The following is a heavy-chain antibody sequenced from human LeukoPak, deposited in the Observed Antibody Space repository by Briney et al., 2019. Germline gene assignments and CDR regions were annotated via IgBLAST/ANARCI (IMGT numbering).Heavy chain of an antibody. J-gene: IGHJ5*02. Sequence: SETLSLTCTVSGGSISSYYWSWIRQPPEKGLEWIGFFYYSGSTNYNPSLKSRVTISVDTSKNQFSLKLSSVTAADTAVYYCARDIGSSWYAVWFDPWGQGTLVTVSS. CDR2: FYYSGST. CDR1: GGSISSYY. CDR3: ARDIGSSWYAVWFDP. V-gene: IGHV4-59*12. D-gene: IGHD6-13*01.